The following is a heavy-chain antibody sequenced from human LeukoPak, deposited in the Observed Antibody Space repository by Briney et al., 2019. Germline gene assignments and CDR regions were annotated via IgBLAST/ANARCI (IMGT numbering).Heavy chain of an antibody. CDR3: ARGYSSFDY. CDR1: GFTFSSYW. CDR2: IKQDGSEK. J-gene: IGHJ4*02. D-gene: IGHD5-18*01. V-gene: IGHV3-7*04. Sequence: GGSLRLSCAASGFTFSSYWMSSGRQAPGKGLEWVANIKQDGSEKYYVDSVKGRFIISRDNAKKSLYLQMNSLRAEDTAVYYCARGYSSFDYWGQGTLVTVSS.